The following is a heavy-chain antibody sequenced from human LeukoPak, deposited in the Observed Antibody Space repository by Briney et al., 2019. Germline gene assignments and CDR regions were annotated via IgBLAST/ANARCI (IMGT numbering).Heavy chain of an antibody. V-gene: IGHV1-2*02. D-gene: IGHD5-18*01. CDR2: INPNSGGT. J-gene: IGHJ6*03. CDR1: GYTFTGYY. Sequence: ASVKVSCKASGYTFTGYYMHWVRQAPGQGLEWMGWINPNSGGTNYAQRFQGRVTMTRDTSISTAYMELSRLRSDDTAVYYCASKVDTAMVPLYYYMDVWGKGTTVTVSS. CDR3: ASKVDTAMVPLYYYMDV.